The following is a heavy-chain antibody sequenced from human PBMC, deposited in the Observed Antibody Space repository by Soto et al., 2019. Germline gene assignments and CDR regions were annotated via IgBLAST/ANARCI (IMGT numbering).Heavy chain of an antibody. Sequence: EVQLLESGGGLVQPGGSLRLSCAASGFTLSNFAMSWVRQAPGKGLEWVSAISGSDGSTYYADSVKGRFTISRDNSKNTLFLQMSSLRAEDTALYYCAKDKYYDWAQGTLVTVST. CDR3: AKDKYYD. J-gene: IGHJ4*02. D-gene: IGHD3-16*01. V-gene: IGHV3-23*01. CDR1: GFTLSNFA. CDR2: ISGSDGST.